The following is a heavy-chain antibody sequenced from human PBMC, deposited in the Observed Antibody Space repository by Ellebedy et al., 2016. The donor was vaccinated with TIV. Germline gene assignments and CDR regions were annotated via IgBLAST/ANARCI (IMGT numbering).Heavy chain of an antibody. Sequence: PGGSLRLSCAASGFTFSSYAMHWVRQAPGKGLEWVAVISYDGSNKYYADSVKGRFTISRDNSKNTLYLQMNSLIAEDTAVYYCARDFREAGHYYYYGMDVWGQGTTVTVSS. V-gene: IGHV3-30-3*01. J-gene: IGHJ6*02. CDR1: GFTFSSYA. D-gene: IGHD3-10*01. CDR2: ISYDGSNK. CDR3: ARDFREAGHYYYYGMDV.